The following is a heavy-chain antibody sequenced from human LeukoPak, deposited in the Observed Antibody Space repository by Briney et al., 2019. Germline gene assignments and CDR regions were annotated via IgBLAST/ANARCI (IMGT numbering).Heavy chain of an antibody. CDR3: ARDPDYLNLLY. D-gene: IGHD5-12*01. Sequence: GALVKVSCKASGYTFTSYGISWVRQAPGQGLEWMGWISAYNGNTNSAQNLQGRVTMTTDTSTSTAYMELRSLRSDDTAVHYCARDPDYLNLLYWGQGTLVTVSS. J-gene: IGHJ4*02. CDR1: GYTFTSYG. V-gene: IGHV1-18*01. CDR2: ISAYNGNT.